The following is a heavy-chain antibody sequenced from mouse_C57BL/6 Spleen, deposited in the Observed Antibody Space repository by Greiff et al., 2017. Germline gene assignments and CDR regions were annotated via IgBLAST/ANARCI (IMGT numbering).Heavy chain of an antibody. V-gene: IGHV1-85*01. CDR2: IYPRDGST. CDR3: ARSRDGYDAWFAY. Sequence: VQLQQSGPELVKPGASVKLSCKASGYTFTSYDINWVKQRPGQGLEWIGWIYPRDGSTKYNEKFKGKATLTVDTSSSTAYMGLHSLTSEDSAVYFCARSRDGYDAWFAYWGQGTLVTVSA. J-gene: IGHJ3*01. D-gene: IGHD2-2*01. CDR1: GYTFTSYD.